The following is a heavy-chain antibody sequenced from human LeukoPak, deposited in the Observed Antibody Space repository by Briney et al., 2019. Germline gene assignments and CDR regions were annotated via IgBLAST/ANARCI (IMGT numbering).Heavy chain of an antibody. Sequence: GASVKVSCKASGGTFSSYAISWVRQAPGQGLEWMGRIIPIFGTANYAQKLQGRVTMTTDTSTSTAYMELRSLRSDDTAVYYCARSLYQLLYGNWFDPWGQGTLVTVSS. CDR2: IIPIFGTA. CDR3: ARSLYQLLYGNWFDP. D-gene: IGHD2-2*02. J-gene: IGHJ5*02. CDR1: GGTFSSYA. V-gene: IGHV1-69*05.